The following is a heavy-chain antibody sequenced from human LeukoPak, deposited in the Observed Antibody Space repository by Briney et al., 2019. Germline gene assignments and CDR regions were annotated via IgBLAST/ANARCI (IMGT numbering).Heavy chain of an antibody. Sequence: GGSLRLSCAASGFTFSSYAMSWVRQAPGKGLEWVSAISGGGGSTYYADSVKGRFTISRDNSKNTLYLQMNSLRAEDTAVYYCAKSHFGVVIIPPFDYWGQGTLVTVSS. V-gene: IGHV3-23*01. CDR3: AKSHFGVVIIPPFDY. CDR2: ISGGGGST. J-gene: IGHJ4*02. D-gene: IGHD3-3*01. CDR1: GFTFSSYA.